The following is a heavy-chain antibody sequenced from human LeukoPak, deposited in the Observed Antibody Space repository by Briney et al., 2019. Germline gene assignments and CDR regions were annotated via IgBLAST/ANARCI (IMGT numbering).Heavy chain of an antibody. CDR2: IYHSGST. Sequence: SETLSLTCAVSGGSISSSNWWSWVRQPPGKGLEWIGEIYHSGSTNYNPSLKSRVTISVDKSKNQFSLKLSSVTAADTAVYYCARGRAVVPAANHYYYYYGMDVWGKGTTVTVSS. J-gene: IGHJ6*04. V-gene: IGHV4-4*02. CDR3: ARGRAVVPAANHYYYYYGMDV. CDR1: GGSISSSNW. D-gene: IGHD2-2*01.